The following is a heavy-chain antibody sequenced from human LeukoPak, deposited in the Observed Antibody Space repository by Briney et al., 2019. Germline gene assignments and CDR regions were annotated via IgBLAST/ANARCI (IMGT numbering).Heavy chain of an antibody. CDR1: GFTVSSNY. D-gene: IGHD6-25*01. CDR3: ARAPRIAAADLYYFDN. J-gene: IGHJ4*02. V-gene: IGHV3-66*01. CDR2: IFSGGST. Sequence: GGSLRLSCAVSGFTVSSNYMSWVRQAPGKGLEWVSDIFSGGSTYYADSVKGRFSISRDKSKNTLYLQMNSLRVEDTAVYYCARAPRIAAADLYYFDNWGQGTLVTVS.